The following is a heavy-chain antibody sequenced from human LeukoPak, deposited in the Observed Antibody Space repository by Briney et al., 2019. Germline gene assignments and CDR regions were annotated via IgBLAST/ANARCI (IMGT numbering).Heavy chain of an antibody. CDR3: ARTGNYDYVWGSSYYFDY. Sequence: GGSLRLSCAASGFIFSSYGMNWVRQAPGKGLEWVSSISSSSSYIYYADSVKGRFTISRDNAKNSLYLQMNSLRAEDTAVYYCARTGNYDYVWGSSYYFDYWGQGTLVTVSS. CDR1: GFIFSSYG. D-gene: IGHD3-16*01. CDR2: ISSSSSYI. J-gene: IGHJ4*02. V-gene: IGHV3-21*01.